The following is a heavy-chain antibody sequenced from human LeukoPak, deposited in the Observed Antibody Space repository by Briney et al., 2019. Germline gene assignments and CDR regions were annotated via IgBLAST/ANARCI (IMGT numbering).Heavy chain of an antibody. CDR3: TRGYFDTSGHTSYAP. CDR2: IYLSGLSTSGST. D-gene: IGHD3-22*01. CDR1: GGSLNDFH. J-gene: IGHJ4*02. Sequence: SETLSLTCTVAGGSLNDFHWTWIRQPAGKGLEWIGRIYLSGLSTSGSTNYNPSLSSRVTMSLDTSKRQFFLTLTSVTAADPAVYFCTRGYFDTSGHTSYAPGGKGTLATVSS. V-gene: IGHV4-4*07.